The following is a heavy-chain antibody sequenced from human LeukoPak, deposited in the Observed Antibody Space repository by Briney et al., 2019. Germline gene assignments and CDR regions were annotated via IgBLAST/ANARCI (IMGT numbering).Heavy chain of an antibody. CDR1: GFTVSSNY. V-gene: IGHV3-53*01. CDR2: IYSGGST. CDR3: AKIGGDIVARD. D-gene: IGHD5-12*01. J-gene: IGHJ4*02. Sequence: GGSLRLSCAASGFTVSSNYMSWVRQAPGRGLEWVSVIYSGGSTYYADSVKGRFTISRDNSKNTLYLQMDSLRAEDTAVYYCAKIGGDIVARDWGQGTLVTVSS.